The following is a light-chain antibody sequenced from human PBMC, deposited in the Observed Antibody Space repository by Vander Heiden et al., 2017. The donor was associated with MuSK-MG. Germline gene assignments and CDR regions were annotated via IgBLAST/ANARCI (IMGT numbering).Light chain of an antibody. CDR2: SSM. CDR3: STWDDRLNGVV. J-gene: IGLJ2*01. V-gene: IGLV1-44*01. CDR1: RSNIGSNP. Sequence: QSVLTQPLPASVAPGQSVPTSRSGSRSNIGSNPVHSSEQVQGTVPKLLMYSSMRRPSGVPDRFSGSNSGTSASLAISGLQSEDAADYYCSTWDDRLNGVVFGGGTKVTVL.